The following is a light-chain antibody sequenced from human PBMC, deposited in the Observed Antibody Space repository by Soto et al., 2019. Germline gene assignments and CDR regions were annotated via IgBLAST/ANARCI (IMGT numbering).Light chain of an antibody. J-gene: IGKJ1*01. V-gene: IGKV3-11*01. CDR3: QQRHNWPRT. Sequence: EIVLTQSAATLSLSPGGRATLSCRASQRVSVYLAWYQQKPGQSPRLLIYNASNRATGIPAMFSASGSGTDFTLTISSLEPEDFAVYYCQQRHNWPRTFGHWTKVDIK. CDR1: QRVSVY. CDR2: NAS.